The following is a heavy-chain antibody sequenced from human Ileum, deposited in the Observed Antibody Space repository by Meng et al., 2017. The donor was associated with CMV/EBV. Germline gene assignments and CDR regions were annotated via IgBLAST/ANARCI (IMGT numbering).Heavy chain of an antibody. CDR1: GVSLSTTGVC. V-gene: IGHV2-5*02. Sequence: SGVSLSTTGVCVGWLRQPPGKALEWLALIYWDDDKRYSPSLKSRITITKDISKSQVVLTMTNMDPVDTATYYCAHRRGVGTTNWFDPWGQGTLVTVSS. J-gene: IGHJ5*02. CDR3: AHRRGVGTTNWFDP. CDR2: IYWDDDK. D-gene: IGHD1-26*01.